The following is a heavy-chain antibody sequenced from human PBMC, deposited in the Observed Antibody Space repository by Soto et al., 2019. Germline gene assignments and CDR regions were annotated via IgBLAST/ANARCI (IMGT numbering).Heavy chain of an antibody. CDR3: ARDDYGCPFEM. CDR2: ISNSGSP. CDR1: GGSISSGDSY. V-gene: IGHV4-30-4*01. D-gene: IGHD4-17*01. Sequence: QVQLQESGPGLVKPSQTLSLTCTVSGGSISSGDSYWSWIRQPPGKGLEWIGYISNSGSPYYNPSLTDRVTMSLDMSKNYCALNLTSVSAADTAVYYCARDDYGCPFEMGGQGAMVTVS. J-gene: IGHJ3*02.